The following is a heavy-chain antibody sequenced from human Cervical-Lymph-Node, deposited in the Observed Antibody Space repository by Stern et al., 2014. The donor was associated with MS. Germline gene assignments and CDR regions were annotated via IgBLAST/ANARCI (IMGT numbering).Heavy chain of an antibody. CDR3: ARGVVSNRAAATLHNLFDP. V-gene: IGHV1-69*04. CDR2: IIPILGLP. J-gene: IGHJ5*02. CDR1: GGTFSSSYA. Sequence: VQLVQSGAEVKKPGSSVNVSCKASGGTFSSSYAITWMRQAPGQGLEWMGRIIPILGLPYYAQKFQGRLTITADTSTSTVYMGLSSLTSEDTAVYYCARGVVSNRAAATLHNLFDPWGQGTLVTVSS. D-gene: IGHD2-15*01.